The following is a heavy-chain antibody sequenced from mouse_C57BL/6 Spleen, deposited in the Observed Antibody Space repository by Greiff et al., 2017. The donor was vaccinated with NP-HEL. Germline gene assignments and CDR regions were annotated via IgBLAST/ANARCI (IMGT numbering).Heavy chain of an antibody. CDR2: ILPGSGST. CDR3: AKFKDYCGAPYWYFDV. CDR1: GYTFTGYW. J-gene: IGHJ1*03. D-gene: IGHD1-1*01. V-gene: IGHV1-9*01. Sequence: VKLVESGAELMKPGASVKLSCKATGYTFTGYWIEWVKQRPGHGLEWIGEILPGSGSTNYNEKFKGKATFTVDTSSNTAYMQLSSLTTGDSAIYYCAKFKDYCGAPYWYFDVWGTGTTVTVSS.